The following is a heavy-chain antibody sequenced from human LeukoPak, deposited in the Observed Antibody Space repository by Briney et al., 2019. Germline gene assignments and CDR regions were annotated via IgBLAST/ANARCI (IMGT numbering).Heavy chain of an antibody. CDR2: IRAYNGNT. CDR1: GYTFTSYG. D-gene: IGHD3-10*01. Sequence: ASVKVSCKASGYTFTSYGISWVRQAPGQGLEWMGWIRAYNGNTNYAQKLQGRVTMTTDTSTSTAYMELRSLRSDDTAVYYCARVVGGSGSGTFDYWGQGTLVTVSS. V-gene: IGHV1-18*01. J-gene: IGHJ4*02. CDR3: ARVVGGSGSGTFDY.